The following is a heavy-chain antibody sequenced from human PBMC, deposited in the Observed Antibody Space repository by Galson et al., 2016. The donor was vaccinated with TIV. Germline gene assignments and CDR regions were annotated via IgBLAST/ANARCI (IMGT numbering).Heavy chain of an antibody. D-gene: IGHD4-17*01. CDR2: ILYDGTDK. CDR3: AKDPRIFGDYLLAYFDY. V-gene: IGHV3-30*18. J-gene: IGHJ4*02. CDR1: GFSFSDYG. Sequence: SLRLSCAASGFSFSDYGMHWVRQAPGKGLEWVAVILYDGTDKYYADSVKGRFTISRDNSKNTVSLQLNSLRVEDTAVYYCAKDPRIFGDYLLAYFDYWGQGTLVSVSS.